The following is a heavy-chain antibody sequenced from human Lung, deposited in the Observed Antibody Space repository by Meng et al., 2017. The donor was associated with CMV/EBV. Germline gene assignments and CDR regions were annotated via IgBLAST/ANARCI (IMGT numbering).Heavy chain of an antibody. CDR1: GRSISSSTYY. Sequence: QTQDAGAGRVRPSETLSLTCSVSGRSISSSTYYWAWVRQPPGKGLEWIGSLYDSGSTYYHPSLKSRVTISVDTSKTYFSLKLRSVTAADTAVYYCARDLEYWGQGTLVTVSS. D-gene: IGHD1-1*01. J-gene: IGHJ4*02. V-gene: IGHV4-39*07. CDR3: ARDLEY. CDR2: LYDSGST.